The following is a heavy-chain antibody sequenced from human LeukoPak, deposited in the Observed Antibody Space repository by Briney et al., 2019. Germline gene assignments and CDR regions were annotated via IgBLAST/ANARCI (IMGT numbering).Heavy chain of an antibody. CDR3: ARHRQSDADAFDI. V-gene: IGHV4-61*05. CDR1: GVSISSTSYY. J-gene: IGHJ3*02. CDR2: VFYTGRT. Sequence: SETLSLTCTVSGVSISSTSYYWSWIRQPPGKRLEWIGFVFYTGRTKFNPSLRSRVTASVDTSKNQLSLKLSSVTAADTAVYYCARHRQSDADAFDIWGQGTMVTVSS.